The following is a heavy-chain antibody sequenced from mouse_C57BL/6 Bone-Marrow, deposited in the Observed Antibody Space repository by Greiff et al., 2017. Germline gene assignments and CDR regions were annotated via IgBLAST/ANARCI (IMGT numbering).Heavy chain of an antibody. CDR1: GFTFSSYG. Sequence: EVQRVESGGDLVKPGGSLKLSCAASGFTFSSYGMSWVRQTPDKRLEWVATISSCGSYTYYPDSVKGRFTISRDNAKNTLYLQMSSLKSEDTAMYYCARLGITTGFDYWGQGTTLTVSS. CDR3: ARLGITTGFDY. CDR2: ISSCGSYT. V-gene: IGHV5-6*01. J-gene: IGHJ2*01. D-gene: IGHD2-4*01.